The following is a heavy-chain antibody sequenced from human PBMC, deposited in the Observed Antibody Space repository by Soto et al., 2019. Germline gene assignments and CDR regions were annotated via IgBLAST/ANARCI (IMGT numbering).Heavy chain of an antibody. CDR3: VRGRVMITFGVVIVIDY. CDR2: INPNTGYT. Sequence: SVKASCKASGYTFTSYYINWLRQATRQGLEWMGWINPNTGYTDYAQKFQDRVTMTGNTAITTAYMELSSLRSEETAVYYCVRGRVMITFGVVIVIDYWGQGSPVTVS. D-gene: IGHD3-16*02. J-gene: IGHJ4*02. V-gene: IGHV1-8*01. CDR1: GYTFTSYY.